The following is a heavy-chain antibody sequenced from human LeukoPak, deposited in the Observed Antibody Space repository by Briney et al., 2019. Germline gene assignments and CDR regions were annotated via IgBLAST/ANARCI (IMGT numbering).Heavy chain of an antibody. Sequence: ASVKGSCKASGYTFTSYGISWVRQAPGQGLEWMGWISAYNGNTNYAQHLQGRVTMTTDTSTSTAYMELRSMRSDDTAVYYCARDHYYDSGTYYYYYGMDVWGQGTTVIVFS. D-gene: IGHD3-10*01. CDR1: GYTFTSYG. CDR3: ARDHYYDSGTYYYYYGMDV. V-gene: IGHV1-18*01. CDR2: ISAYNGNT. J-gene: IGHJ6*02.